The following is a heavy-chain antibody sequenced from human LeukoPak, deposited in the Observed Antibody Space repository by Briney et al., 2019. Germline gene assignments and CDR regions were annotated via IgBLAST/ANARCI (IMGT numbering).Heavy chain of an antibody. D-gene: IGHD1-26*01. CDR3: ARQGYGFRSGSYYFDY. J-gene: IGHJ4*02. Sequence: SETLSLTCTVSGGSISSYYWSWIRQPPGKGLEWIGYIYYSGSTNYNPSLKSRVTISVDTSKNQFSLKLSSVTAADTAVYYCARQGYGFRSGSYYFDYWGQGTLVTVSS. V-gene: IGHV4-59*08. CDR1: GGSISSYY. CDR2: IYYSGST.